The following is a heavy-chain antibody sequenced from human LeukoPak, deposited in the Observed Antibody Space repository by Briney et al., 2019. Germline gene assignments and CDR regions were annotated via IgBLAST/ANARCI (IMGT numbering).Heavy chain of an antibody. Sequence: GGSLRLSCSAAGFTFRSHAMHRVRQAPGKGLEYVSTINDDGSLTYYADSVKGRFTISRDNSKNTVYLQMNNLRPDDSAVYHCLKGGWATIGPPKDWGQGTQVSVSS. CDR1: GFTFRSHA. CDR3: LKGGWATIGPPKD. V-gene: IGHV3-64D*08. D-gene: IGHD5-24*01. J-gene: IGHJ4*02. CDR2: INDDGSLT.